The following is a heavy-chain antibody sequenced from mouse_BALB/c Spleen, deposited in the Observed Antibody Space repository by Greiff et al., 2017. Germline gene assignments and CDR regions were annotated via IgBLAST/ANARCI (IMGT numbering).Heavy chain of an antibody. CDR1: GYTFSSYW. V-gene: IGHV1-9*01. J-gene: IGHJ4*01. CDR3: ARKYALYGLYAMDY. CDR2: ILPGSGST. Sequence: VQLQQSGAELMKPGASVKISCKATGYTFSSYWIEWVKQRPGHGLEWIGEILPGSGSTNYNEKFKGKATLTADTSSNTAYMQLSSLTSEESAVYYCARKYALYGLYAMDYWGQGTSVTVSS. D-gene: IGHD2-10*02.